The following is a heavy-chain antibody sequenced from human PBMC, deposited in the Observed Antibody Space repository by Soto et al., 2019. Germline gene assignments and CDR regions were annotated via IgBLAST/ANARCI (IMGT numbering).Heavy chain of an antibody. CDR1: GFSLSTSGMC. J-gene: IGHJ4*02. CDR3: ARTYYGSGSYYYGFDY. D-gene: IGHD3-10*01. V-gene: IGHV2-70*01. CDR2: IDWDDDK. Sequence: GSGPTLVNPTQTLTLTCTFSGFSLSTSGMCVSWIRQPPGKALEWLALIDWDDDKYYSTSLKTRLTISKDTSKNQVVLTMTNMDPVDTATYYCARTYYGSGSYYYGFDYWGQGTLVTVSS.